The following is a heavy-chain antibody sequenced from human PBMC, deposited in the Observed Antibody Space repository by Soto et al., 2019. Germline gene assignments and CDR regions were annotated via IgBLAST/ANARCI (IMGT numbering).Heavy chain of an antibody. Sequence: QVQLVQSGAEVKKPGASVKVSCKASGYTFTSYGISWVRQAPGQGLEWMGWISAYNGNTNYAQKLQGRVTMTTDTSTSTDYMELRSLGSDDTAVYYCARVRYYGSGSYSNAFYIWGQGTMVTVSS. CDR2: ISAYNGNT. CDR1: GYTFTSYG. J-gene: IGHJ3*02. V-gene: IGHV1-18*01. D-gene: IGHD3-10*01. CDR3: ARVRYYGSGSYSNAFYI.